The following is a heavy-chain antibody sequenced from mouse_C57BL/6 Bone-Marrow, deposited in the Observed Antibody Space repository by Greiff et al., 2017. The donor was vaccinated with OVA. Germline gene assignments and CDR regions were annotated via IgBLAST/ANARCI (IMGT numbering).Heavy chain of an antibody. Sequence: EVQRVESGGGLVKPGGSLKLSCAASGFTFSDYGMHWVRQAPEKGLEWVAYISSGSSTIYYAATVKGRFTISRDNAKNTLFLQMTSLRSEDTAMYYCAYYGSSPGWFAYWGQGTLVTVSA. V-gene: IGHV5-17*01. CDR2: ISSGSSTI. D-gene: IGHD1-1*01. CDR3: AYYGSSPGWFAY. J-gene: IGHJ3*01. CDR1: GFTFSDYG.